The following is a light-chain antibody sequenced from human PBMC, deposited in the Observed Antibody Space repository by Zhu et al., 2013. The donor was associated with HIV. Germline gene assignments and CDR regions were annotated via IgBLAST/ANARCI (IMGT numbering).Light chain of an antibody. CDR3: QQSHNWPPMT. J-gene: IGKJ5*01. Sequence: EIVLTQSPGTLSLSPGERATLSCRASQSVSSSYFAWYQQQPGLAPRLLIYGSSSRATGIPDRFSGSGSGTDFTLTISSLQSEDFAVYFCQQSHNWPPMTFGQGTRLEIK. CDR2: GSS. V-gene: IGKV3-20*01. CDR1: QSVSSSY.